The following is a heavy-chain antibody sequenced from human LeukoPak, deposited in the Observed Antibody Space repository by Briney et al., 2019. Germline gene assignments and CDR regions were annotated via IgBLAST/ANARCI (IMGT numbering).Heavy chain of an antibody. D-gene: IGHD2-2*02. Sequence: GGSLRLSCTASGFTFGDYAMSWFRQAPGKGLEWVGFIRSKAYGGTTEYAASVKGRFTISRDDSKSIAHLQMNSLKTEDTAVYYCTRVGYCSSTSCYTQGGFDYWGQGTLVTVSS. CDR2: IRSKAYGGTT. CDR1: GFTFGDYA. V-gene: IGHV3-49*03. CDR3: TRVGYCSSTSCYTQGGFDY. J-gene: IGHJ4*02.